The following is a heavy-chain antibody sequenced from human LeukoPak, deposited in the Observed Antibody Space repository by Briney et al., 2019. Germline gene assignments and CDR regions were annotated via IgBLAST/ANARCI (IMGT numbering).Heavy chain of an antibody. CDR1: GGTFSSYA. CDR3: ARDYSSSWYSWKHYYYYMDV. Sequence: SVKVSCKASGGTFSSYAISWVRQAPGQGLEWMGGIIPIFGTANYAQKFQGRVTITADKSTSTAYMELSSLRSEDTAVYYCARDYSSSWYSWKHYYYYMDVWGKGTTVTVSS. V-gene: IGHV1-69*06. CDR2: IIPIFGTA. D-gene: IGHD6-13*01. J-gene: IGHJ6*03.